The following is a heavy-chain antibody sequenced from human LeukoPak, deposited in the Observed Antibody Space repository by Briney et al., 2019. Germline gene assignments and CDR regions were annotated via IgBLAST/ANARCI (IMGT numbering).Heavy chain of an antibody. Sequence: ASVKVSCKASGYTFTSYGISWVRQAPGQGLEWMGWISAYNGNTNYAQKLQGRVTMTTDKSTSTAYMELRRLSSDDTAVYYCAKTYYYDSSGLNAFDIWGQGTMVTVSS. CDR3: AKTYYYDSSGLNAFDI. CDR2: ISAYNGNT. J-gene: IGHJ3*02. CDR1: GYTFTSYG. V-gene: IGHV1-18*01. D-gene: IGHD3-22*01.